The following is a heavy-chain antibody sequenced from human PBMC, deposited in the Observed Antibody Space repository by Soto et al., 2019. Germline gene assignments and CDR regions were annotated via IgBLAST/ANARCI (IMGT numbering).Heavy chain of an antibody. CDR3: TTGPNLRPLAAFDI. Sequence: GGSLRLSCAASGFTFSTYAMAWVRQAPGKGLEWVSGVSDGGTIDYAAPVKGRFTISRDDSKNTLYLQMNSLKTEDTAVYYCTTGPNLRPLAAFDIWGQGTVVTVSS. V-gene: IGHV3-15*01. J-gene: IGHJ3*02. CDR2: VSDGGTI. CDR1: GFTFSTYA.